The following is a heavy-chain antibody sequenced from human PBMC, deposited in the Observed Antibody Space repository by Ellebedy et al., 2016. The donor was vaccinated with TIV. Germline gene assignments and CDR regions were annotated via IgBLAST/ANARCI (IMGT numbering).Heavy chain of an antibody. CDR2: ILYSGTT. D-gene: IGHD1-26*01. Sequence: MPSETLSLTCSVSGDSLSSGSYYWSWIRQPPGKGLEWIGYILYSGTTNYNPSLKSRVTMSVDTSKNQFSLNLSSVTAADTAIYYCARDGVYRAGFDTWGQGTVVTVSS. CDR3: ARDGVYRAGFDT. J-gene: IGHJ5*02. CDR1: GDSLSSGSYY. V-gene: IGHV4-61*01.